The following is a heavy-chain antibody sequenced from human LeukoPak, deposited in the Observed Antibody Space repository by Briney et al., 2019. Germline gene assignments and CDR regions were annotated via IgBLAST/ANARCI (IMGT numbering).Heavy chain of an antibody. J-gene: IGHJ6*02. CDR2: FDPEDGET. V-gene: IGHV1-24*01. D-gene: IGHD3-10*01. Sequence: ASVKVSCKVSGYTLTELSMHWVRQAPGKGLEWVGGFDPEDGETIYEQKFQGRVTMTEDTSTDTAYMELSSLRSEDAAVYYCATDRPHGVFKDYYYYGMDVWGQGATVTVSS. CDR1: GYTLTELS. CDR3: ATDRPHGVFKDYYYYGMDV.